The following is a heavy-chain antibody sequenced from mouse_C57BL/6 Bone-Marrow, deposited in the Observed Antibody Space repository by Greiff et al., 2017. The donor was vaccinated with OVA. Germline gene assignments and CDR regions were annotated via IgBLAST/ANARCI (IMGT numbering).Heavy chain of an antibody. CDR1: GFTFTDYY. V-gene: IGHV7-3*01. D-gene: IGHD1-1*01. Sequence: EVNVVESGGGLVQPGGSLSLSCAASGFTFTDYYMSWVRQPPGKALEWLGFIRNKANGYTTEYSASVKGRFTISRDNSQSILYLQMNALRAEDSATYYCARNYGKNYAMDYWGQGTSVTVSS. CDR3: ARNYGKNYAMDY. CDR2: IRNKANGYTT. J-gene: IGHJ4*01.